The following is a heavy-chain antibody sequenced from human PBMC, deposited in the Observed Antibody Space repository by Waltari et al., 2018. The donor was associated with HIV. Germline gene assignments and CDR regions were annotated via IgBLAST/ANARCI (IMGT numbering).Heavy chain of an antibody. CDR1: GITFFNSYG. V-gene: IGHV3-30*18. CDR3: AKDRRQVYYYEKTGERPLVS. CDR2: ISYDTINI. Sequence: HVQLIESAGGGVQPGRSLRLSCVASGITFFNSYGMDWVRQAPGKGLEWVATISYDTINICYADSVKGRFTISRDNSKNSLYLQMNSLIGEDTAVYYCAKDRRQVYYYEKTGERPLVSWGQGTLVTVSS. D-gene: IGHD3-22*01. J-gene: IGHJ5*02.